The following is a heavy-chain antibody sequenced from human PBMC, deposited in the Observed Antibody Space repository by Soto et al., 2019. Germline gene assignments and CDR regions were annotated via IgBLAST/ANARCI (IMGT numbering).Heavy chain of an antibody. CDR2: ISAYNGNT. D-gene: IGHD3-3*01. Sequence: QVQLVQSGAEVKKPGASVKVSCKASGYTFTSYGISWVRQAPGQGLEWMGWISAYNGNTNYAQKLQGRVTMTTDTSTRTAYMELRSLRSDDTAVYYCARAPKGYFVWSGYFWFDPWGQGTLVTVSS. CDR1: GYTFTSYG. CDR3: ARAPKGYFVWSGYFWFDP. J-gene: IGHJ5*02. V-gene: IGHV1-18*01.